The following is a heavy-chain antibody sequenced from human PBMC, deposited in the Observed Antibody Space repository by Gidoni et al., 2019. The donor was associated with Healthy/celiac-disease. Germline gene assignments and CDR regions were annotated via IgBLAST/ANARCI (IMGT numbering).Heavy chain of an antibody. CDR3: ARDAYYGSGSQNYYYYGMDV. CDR2: INPRGGST. D-gene: IGHD3-10*01. V-gene: IGHV1-46*01. Sequence: VQLVQSGAQVKPPGASVKVSCQASGYIFPRYFMPWVRQADGQGLESMGIINPRGGSTSYAQKFQGRVTMTRDTSTSTVYMELSSLRSEDTAVYYCARDAYYGSGSQNYYYYGMDVWGQGTTVTVSS. J-gene: IGHJ6*02. CDR1: GYIFPRYF.